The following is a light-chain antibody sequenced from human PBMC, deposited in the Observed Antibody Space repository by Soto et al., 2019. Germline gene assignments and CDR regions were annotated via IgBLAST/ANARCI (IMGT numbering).Light chain of an antibody. J-gene: IGLJ2*01. V-gene: IGLV1-47*03. CDR2: RNN. CDR3: AGWDASLSGHVV. Sequence: QSVLTQPPSASGTPGQRVTISCSGSSSNIGSSYVYWYQQLPGTAPKLVIFRNNQRPSGVPDRFSGSKSGTSASLAISGLWSEDEADYYCAGWDASLSGHVVFGGGPKVTVL. CDR1: SSNIGSSY.